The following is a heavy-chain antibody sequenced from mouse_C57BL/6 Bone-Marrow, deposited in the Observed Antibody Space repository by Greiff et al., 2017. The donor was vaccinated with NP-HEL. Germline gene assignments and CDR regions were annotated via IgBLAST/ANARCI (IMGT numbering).Heavy chain of an antibody. CDR2: ISSGSSTI. CDR3: ARVYYGSSYPYYFDY. J-gene: IGHJ2*01. D-gene: IGHD1-1*01. Sequence: EVKVVESGGGLVKPGGSLKLSCAASGFTFSDYGMHWVRQAPEKGLEWVAYISSGSSTIYYADTVKGRFTISRDNAKNTLFLQMTSLRSEDTAMYYCARVYYGSSYPYYFDYWGQGTTLTVSS. CDR1: GFTFSDYG. V-gene: IGHV5-17*01.